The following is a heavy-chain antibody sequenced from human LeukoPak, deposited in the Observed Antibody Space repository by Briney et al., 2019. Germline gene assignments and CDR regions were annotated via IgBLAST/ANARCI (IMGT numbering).Heavy chain of an antibody. J-gene: IGHJ4*02. V-gene: IGHV4-34*01. Sequence: KPSETLSLTCAVYGGSFRGYYWSWIRQPPGKGLEWIGEINHSGSTNYNPSLKSRVTISVDTSKNQFSLKLSSVTAADTAVYYCARGAGSLFDYWGQGTLVTVSS. CDR2: INHSGST. D-gene: IGHD6-6*01. CDR1: GGSFRGYY. CDR3: ARGAGSLFDY.